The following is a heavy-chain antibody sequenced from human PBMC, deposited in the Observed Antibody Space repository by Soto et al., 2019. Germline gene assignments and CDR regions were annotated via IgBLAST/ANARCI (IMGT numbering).Heavy chain of an antibody. CDR1: GFTFSSYW. CDR2: IKQDGSEK. CDR3: ARPSKGGLLAYYYGMDV. J-gene: IGHJ6*02. D-gene: IGHD1-26*01. V-gene: IGHV3-7*03. Sequence: PGGSLRLSCAASGFTFSSYWMSWVRQAPGKGLEWVANIKQDGSEKYYVDSVKGRFTISRDNAKNSLYLQMNSLRAEDTAVYYCARPSKGGLLAYYYGMDVWGQGTTVTVSS.